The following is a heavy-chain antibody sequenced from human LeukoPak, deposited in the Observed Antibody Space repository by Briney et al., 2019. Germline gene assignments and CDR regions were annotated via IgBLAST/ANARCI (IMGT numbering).Heavy chain of an antibody. CDR1: GFTFSDYY. Sequence: PGGSLRLSCAASGFTFSDYYMSWIRQAPGKGLEWVSYISSSGSSRYYAEPVKGRFTISRDNAKNTLYLRMNSLRAEDTAVYYCVTDQNCYYYYMDVSGKGTTVTASS. CDR2: ISSSGSSR. J-gene: IGHJ6*03. CDR3: VTDQNCYYYYMDV. V-gene: IGHV3-11*01.